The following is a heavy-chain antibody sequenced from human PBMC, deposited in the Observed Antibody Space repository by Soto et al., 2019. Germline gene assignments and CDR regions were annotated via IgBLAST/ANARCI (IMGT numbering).Heavy chain of an antibody. J-gene: IGHJ4*02. D-gene: IGHD3-9*01. CDR1: GFSLSTSGVG. V-gene: IGHV2-5*02. CDR2: IYWDYSK. Sequence: QITLKESGPTLVRPTQPLTLTCAFSGFSLSTSGVGVGWIRQPPGKALEWLAVIYWDYSKHYSPSLRSRLTITKDTSKNQVVLTMTNMDPRDTGTYYCAHKGPEDWPLDYWGQGTLVTVSP. CDR3: AHKGPEDWPLDY.